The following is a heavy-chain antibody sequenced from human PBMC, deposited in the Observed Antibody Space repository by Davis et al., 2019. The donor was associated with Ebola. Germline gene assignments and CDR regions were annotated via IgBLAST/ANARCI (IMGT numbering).Heavy chain of an antibody. CDR1: GGSISSSSYY. CDR3: ARDLAAGYFDP. V-gene: IGHV4-61*01. CDR2: IYYSGST. Sequence: SETLSLTCTVSGGSISSSSYYWGWIRQPPGKGLEWIGYIYYSGSTNYNPSLKSRVTISVDTSKNQFSLKLSSVTAADTAVYYCARDLAAGYFDPWGQGTLVTVSS. D-gene: IGHD6-13*01. J-gene: IGHJ5*02.